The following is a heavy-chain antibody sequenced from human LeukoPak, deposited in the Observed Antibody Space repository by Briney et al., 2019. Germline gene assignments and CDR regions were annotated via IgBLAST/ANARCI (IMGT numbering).Heavy chain of an antibody. CDR2: ISGGGGGT. Sequence: GGSLRLSCAASGFTFINYAMSWVRQAPGKGLEWVSGISGGGGGTYYADSVKGRFTISRDNSNNTLYLQMHRLRAEDMAVYYCAKGRRSGWNVPYFDYWGQGTLVAVSS. CDR1: GFTFINYA. V-gene: IGHV3-23*01. D-gene: IGHD1-1*01. CDR3: AKGRRSGWNVPYFDY. J-gene: IGHJ4*02.